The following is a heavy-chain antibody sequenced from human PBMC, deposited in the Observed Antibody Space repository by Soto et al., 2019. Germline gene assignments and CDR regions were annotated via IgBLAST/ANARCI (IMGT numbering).Heavy chain of an antibody. J-gene: IGHJ5*02. Sequence: SDTLSLTSSLSGRPISSGDFHRSWSHQPSGKGLERIGYIFYSGSTYYNPSLKSRVTISVDTSKNQFSLNLSSLIAAVTAMYYCARAGVATIYPGNNWFDPWGQG. V-gene: IGHV4-30-4*02. CDR3: ARAGVATIYPGNNWFDP. CDR1: GRPISSGDFH. CDR2: IFYSGST. D-gene: IGHD5-12*01.